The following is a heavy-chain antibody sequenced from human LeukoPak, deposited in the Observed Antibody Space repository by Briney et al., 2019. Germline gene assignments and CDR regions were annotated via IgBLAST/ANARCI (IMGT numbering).Heavy chain of an antibody. Sequence: SETLSLTCTVSGGSISSYYWNWIRQPARKGLEWIGRIYISGSTNYNPSLKSRVTMSIDTSKNQISLKLRSVTATDTAVYYCARDDWGYWGQGTTVTVSS. CDR2: IYISGST. V-gene: IGHV4-4*07. CDR3: ARDDWGY. D-gene: IGHD3-9*01. CDR1: GGSISSYY. J-gene: IGHJ6*02.